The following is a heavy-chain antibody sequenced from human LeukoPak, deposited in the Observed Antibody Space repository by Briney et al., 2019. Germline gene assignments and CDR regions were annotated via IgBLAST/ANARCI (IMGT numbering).Heavy chain of an antibody. CDR3: ASGNDFWSGYLKGNYYYYMDV. J-gene: IGHJ6*03. V-gene: IGHV3-23*01. CDR2: ISAVFANT. CDR1: GFTFDNYV. Sequence: GGSLRLSCAASGFTFDNYVMAWFRQAPGKGLEWVSTISAVFANTYSADSVKGRFTISRDNSKSTLYLQMNSLRAEDTAVYYCASGNDFWSGYLKGNYYYYMDVWGKGTTVTVSS. D-gene: IGHD3-3*01.